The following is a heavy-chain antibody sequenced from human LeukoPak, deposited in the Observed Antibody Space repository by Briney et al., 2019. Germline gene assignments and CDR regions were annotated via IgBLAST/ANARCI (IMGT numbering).Heavy chain of an antibody. D-gene: IGHD6-19*01. CDR2: IYYSGST. CDR3: ARQRKSSSGLPFDY. V-gene: IGHV4-39*01. CDR1: GGSISSSSYY. Sequence: PSETPSLACTVSGGSISSSSYYWGWIRQPPGKGLEWIGSIYYSGSTYYNPSLKSRVTISVDTSKNQFSLKLSSVTAADTAVYYCARQRKSSSGLPFDYWGQGTLVTVSS. J-gene: IGHJ4*02.